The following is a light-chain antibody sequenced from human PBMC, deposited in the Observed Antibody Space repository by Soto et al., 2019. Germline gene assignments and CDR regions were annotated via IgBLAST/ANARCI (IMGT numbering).Light chain of an antibody. CDR3: TSYTTTNTPVV. V-gene: IGLV2-14*01. J-gene: IGLJ2*01. CDR1: SSDVGGYNY. Sequence: QSVLTQPASVSGSPGQSITISCTGTSSDVGGYNYVSWYQHHPGRAPKLIIYEVSHRPSGVSNRFSGSKSANTASLTISGLQAEDEADYYCTSYTTTNTPVVFGGGTKVTVL. CDR2: EVS.